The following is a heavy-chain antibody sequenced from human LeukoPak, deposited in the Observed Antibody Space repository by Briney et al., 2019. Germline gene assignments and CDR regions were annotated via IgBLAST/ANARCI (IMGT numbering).Heavy chain of an antibody. V-gene: IGHV3-33*01. Sequence: GGSLRLSCAASGFTFSSYGMHWVRQAPGKGLEWVAVIWYDGSNKYYADSVKGRVTISRDNSKNTLYLQMNSLRAEDTAVYYCASLRGYDILTGYYKREGDFDYWGQGTLVTVSS. J-gene: IGHJ4*02. D-gene: IGHD3-9*01. CDR1: GFTFSSYG. CDR2: IWYDGSNK. CDR3: ASLRGYDILTGYYKREGDFDY.